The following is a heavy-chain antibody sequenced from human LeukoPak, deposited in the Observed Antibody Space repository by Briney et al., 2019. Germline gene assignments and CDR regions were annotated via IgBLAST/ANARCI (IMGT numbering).Heavy chain of an antibody. D-gene: IGHD1-26*01. J-gene: IGHJ4*02. CDR3: ARESGSYYDF. Sequence: PGGSLRLSCAASGFTFSSYNMNWVRQAPGKGLEWVSYITSISSTIYYADSVKGRFSISRDNAKNSLYLQMNSLRAEDTAVYYCARESGSYYDFWGQGTLVTVSS. CDR2: ITSISSTI. CDR1: GFTFSSYN. V-gene: IGHV3-48*01.